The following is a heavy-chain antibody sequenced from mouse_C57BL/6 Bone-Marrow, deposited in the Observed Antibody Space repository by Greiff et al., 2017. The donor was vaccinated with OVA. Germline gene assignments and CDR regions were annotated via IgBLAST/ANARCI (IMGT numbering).Heavy chain of an antibody. J-gene: IGHJ3*01. CDR3: ARTRAWYAY. Sequence: QVQLQQSGPELVKPGASVKISCKASGYAFSSSWMNWVKQRPGKGLEWIGRIYPGDGDTNYNGKFKGKATLTADKSSSTAYMQLSSLTSEDSAVYFCARTRAWYAYGGRGNLVTVSA. CDR2: IYPGDGDT. CDR1: GYAFSSSW. V-gene: IGHV1-82*01.